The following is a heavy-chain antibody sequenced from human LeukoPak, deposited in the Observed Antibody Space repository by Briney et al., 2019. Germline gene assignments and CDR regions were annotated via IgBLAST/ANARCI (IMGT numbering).Heavy chain of an antibody. J-gene: IGHJ4*02. CDR3: ARSGEYYDSSGYPVY. V-gene: IGHV3-23*01. Sequence: GGSLRLSCAASGFTFSNYAMSWVRQAPGKGLEWVSAISGSGGSTYYADSVKGRFTISRDNSKNTLYLQMNSLRAEDTAVYYCARSGEYYDSSGYPVYWGQGTLVTVSS. D-gene: IGHD3-22*01. CDR1: GFTFSNYA. CDR2: ISGSGGST.